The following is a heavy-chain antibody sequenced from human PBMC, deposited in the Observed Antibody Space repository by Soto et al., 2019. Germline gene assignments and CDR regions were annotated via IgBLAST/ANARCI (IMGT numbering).Heavy chain of an antibody. CDR2: IYYSGST. D-gene: IGHD2-2*03. V-gene: IGHV4-39*01. J-gene: IGHJ6*02. CDR1: GGSIISSSYY. CDR3: ARLDSRYGMDV. Sequence: PSETLSLTCTVSGGSIISSSYYWGWIRQPPGKGLEWIGSIYYSGSTYYNPSLKSRVTISVDTSKNQFSLKLSSVTAADTAVYYCARLDSRYGMDVWGHGTTVTVSS.